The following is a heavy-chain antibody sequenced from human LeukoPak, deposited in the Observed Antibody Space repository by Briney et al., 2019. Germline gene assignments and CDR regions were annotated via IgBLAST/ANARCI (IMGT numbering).Heavy chain of an antibody. D-gene: IGHD3-22*01. J-gene: IGHJ4*02. V-gene: IGHV3-30*02. Sequence: GGSLRLSCAASGFTFSSYDMHWVRQAPGKGLEWVAFIRYDGTNKYYADSVKGRFTISRDNSKNTLYLQMNSLRTEDTAVYYCARGGFAPDYYDSSGCDYWGQGTLVTVSS. CDR3: ARGGFAPDYYDSSGCDY. CDR1: GFTFSSYD. CDR2: IRYDGTNK.